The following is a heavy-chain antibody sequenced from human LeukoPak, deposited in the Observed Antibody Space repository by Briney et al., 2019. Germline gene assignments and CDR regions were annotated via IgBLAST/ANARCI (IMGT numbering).Heavy chain of an antibody. CDR1: GGSISPHY. J-gene: IGHJ4*02. V-gene: IGHV4-59*11. D-gene: IGHD6-13*01. CDR3: AGASVWAATRAAAGNDY. CDR2: IYYKGST. Sequence: PSETLSLTCTVSGGSISPHYWSWIQQVPGKGLEWIGYIYYKGSTNYNPSLKSRVTISVDTSKNQFSLRLSSATTVDTAVYYCAGASVWAATRAAAGNDYWGQGTLVTVSS.